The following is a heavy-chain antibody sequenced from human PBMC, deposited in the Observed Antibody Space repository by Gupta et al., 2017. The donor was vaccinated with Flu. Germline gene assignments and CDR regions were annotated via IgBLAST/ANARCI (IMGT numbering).Heavy chain of an antibody. D-gene: IGHD7-27*01. Sequence: EVHLVESGGGLVQPGGSLRLSCAASGFIFSNYGMNWVRQAPGKGLEWVSVIRSRSSTMFYADSVKGRFTISRDSARNSLSGQMNSLRYADTAGYYCARDRTGEGQCDYWGQGTRGTVSS. V-gene: IGHV3-48*02. CDR2: IRSRSSTM. CDR3: ARDRTGEGQCDY. CDR1: GFIFSNYG. J-gene: IGHJ4*02.